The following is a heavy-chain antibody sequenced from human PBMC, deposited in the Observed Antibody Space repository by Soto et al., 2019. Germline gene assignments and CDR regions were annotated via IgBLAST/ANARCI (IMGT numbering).Heavy chain of an antibody. V-gene: IGHV4-39*01. CDR3: ARLPSGRGYDILTGYYQPPYFDY. CDR1: GGSISSSSYY. Sequence: SETLSLTCTVSGGSISSSSYYWGWIRQPPGKGLEWIGSIYYSGSTYYNPSLKSRVTISVDTSKNQFSLKLSSVTAADTAVYYCARLPSGRGYDILTGYYQPPYFDYWGQGTLVTVSS. J-gene: IGHJ4*02. D-gene: IGHD3-9*01. CDR2: IYYSGST.